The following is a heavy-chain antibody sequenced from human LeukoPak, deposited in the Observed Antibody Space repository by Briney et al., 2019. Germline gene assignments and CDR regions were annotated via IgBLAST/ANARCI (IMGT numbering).Heavy chain of an antibody. CDR3: ARDETYSDVWSGSAGGGKGNYLDY. CDR2: IYHSGRT. D-gene: IGHD3-3*01. CDR1: GYSIRSGYH. Sequence: SETLSLTCSVSGYSIRSGYHWAWMRQPPGKGLEWIGSIYHSGRTHYNPSLKSRVIISVDTSKNYFSLKLSSVTAADTAMYYCARDETYSDVWSGSAGGGKGNYLDYWGQGILVTVSS. J-gene: IGHJ4*02. V-gene: IGHV4-38-2*02.